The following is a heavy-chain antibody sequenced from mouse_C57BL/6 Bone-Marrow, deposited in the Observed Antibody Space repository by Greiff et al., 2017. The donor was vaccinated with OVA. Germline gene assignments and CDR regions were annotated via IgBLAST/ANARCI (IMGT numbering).Heavy chain of an antibody. CDR1: GFSLTSYG. V-gene: IGHV2-2*01. Sequence: VQRVESGPGLVQPSQSLSITCTVSGFSLTSYGVHWVRQSPGKGLEWLGVIWSGGSTDYNAAFISRLSISKDNSKSQVFFKMNSLQADDTAIDYGARNTDYSNYDAMDYWGQGTSVTVSS. J-gene: IGHJ4*01. CDR2: IWSGGST. CDR3: ARNTDYSNYDAMDY. D-gene: IGHD2-5*01.